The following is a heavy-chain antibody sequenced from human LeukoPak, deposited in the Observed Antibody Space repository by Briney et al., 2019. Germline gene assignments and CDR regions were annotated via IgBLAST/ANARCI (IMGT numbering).Heavy chain of an antibody. D-gene: IGHD6-13*01. CDR3: ARGNNMYSSSWYDY. Sequence: SETLSLTCTVSGGSISSGGYYWSWIRQHPGKGLEWIGYIYYSGSTYYNPSLKSRVTISVDRSKNQFSLKLSSVTAADTAVYYCARGNNMYSSSWYDYWGQGTLVTVSS. J-gene: IGHJ4*02. V-gene: IGHV4-31*03. CDR1: GGSISSGGYY. CDR2: IYYSGST.